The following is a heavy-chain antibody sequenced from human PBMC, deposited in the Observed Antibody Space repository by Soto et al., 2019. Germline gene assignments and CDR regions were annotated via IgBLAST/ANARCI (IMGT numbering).Heavy chain of an antibody. D-gene: IGHD2-15*01. CDR2: ITPIFGTA. CDR3: ARVQSAVVVAATPHLLAFMDV. V-gene: IGHV1-69*06. CDR1: GGTFSSYA. Sequence: SVKVSCKASGGTFSSYAISWVRQAPGQGLEWMGGITPIFGTANYAQKFQGRVTITADKSTSTAYMELSSLRSEDTAVYYCARVQSAVVVAATPHLLAFMDVWGQGTTVTVSS. J-gene: IGHJ6*02.